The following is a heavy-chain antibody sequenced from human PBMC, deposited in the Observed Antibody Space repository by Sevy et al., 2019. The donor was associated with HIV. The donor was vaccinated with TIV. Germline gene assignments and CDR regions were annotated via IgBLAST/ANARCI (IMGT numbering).Heavy chain of an antibody. D-gene: IGHD3-10*01. J-gene: IGHJ6*02. V-gene: IGHV3-33*01. CDR2: IWYDGSNK. Sequence: GGSLRLSCAASGFTFSSYGMHWVRQAPGKGLEWVAVIWYDGSNKYYADSVKGRFTISRDNSKNTPYLQMNSLRAEDTAVYYWARAPVYYGSGSYVDNYYGMDVWGQGTTVTVSS. CDR1: GFTFSSYG. CDR3: ARAPVYYGSGSYVDNYYGMDV.